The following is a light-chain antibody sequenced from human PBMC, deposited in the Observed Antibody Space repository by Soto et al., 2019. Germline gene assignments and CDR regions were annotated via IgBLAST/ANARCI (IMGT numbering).Light chain of an antibody. CDR1: QSVSNNF. J-gene: IGKJ5*01. Sequence: ESVLTQSPGTLSLSPGERATLSCRASQSVSNNFLAWYQRRPGQAPRLVIYGASSRMTGIPDRFSGSGSGTDFTLTINRLEPEDFAIYYCQQYGSPPITFGQGTRLEIK. CDR3: QQYGSPPIT. CDR2: GAS. V-gene: IGKV3-20*01.